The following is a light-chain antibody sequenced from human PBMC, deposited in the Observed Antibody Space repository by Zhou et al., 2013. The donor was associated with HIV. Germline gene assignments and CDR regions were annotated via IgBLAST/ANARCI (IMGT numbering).Light chain of an antibody. J-gene: IGKJ5*01. CDR1: QSISTN. CDR3: QQYKEWPLT. Sequence: EIVMTQSPATLSVSPGERATLSCRASQSISTNLAWYQQKPGQAPRLLIYGAITRATGIPARFSGSRSGTEFTLTISSMQSEDSAVYYCQQYKEWPLTFGQGTRLGI. CDR2: GAI. V-gene: IGKV3-15*01.